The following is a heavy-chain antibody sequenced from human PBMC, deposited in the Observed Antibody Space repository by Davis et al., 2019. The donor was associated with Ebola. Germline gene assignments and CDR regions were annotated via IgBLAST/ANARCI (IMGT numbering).Heavy chain of an antibody. V-gene: IGHV5-51*01. CDR2: IYSGDSDT. J-gene: IGHJ4*02. D-gene: IGHD4/OR15-4a*01. Sequence: GGSLRLSCKGSGYSFTNYWIAWVRQMPGKGPEWMGIIYSGDSDTSYSPSFEGQVTISVDRSITTAHLQWSSLKASDTAIYYCVRQASLYGAIDYWGQGTLVTVSS. CDR1: GYSFTNYW. CDR3: VRQASLYGAIDY.